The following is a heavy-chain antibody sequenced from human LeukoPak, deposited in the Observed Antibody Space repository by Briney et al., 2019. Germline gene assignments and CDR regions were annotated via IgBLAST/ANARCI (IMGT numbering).Heavy chain of an antibody. D-gene: IGHD4-17*01. CDR3: ARDLDHGDYVGGYYGMDV. CDR2: INPNSGGT. Sequence: ASVKVSCKASGYTFTGYYMHWARQAPGQGLEWMGWINPNSGGTNYAQKSQGRVTMTRDTSISTAYMELSRLRSDDTAVYYCARDLDHGDYVGGYYGMDVWGQGTTVTVSS. V-gene: IGHV1-2*02. J-gene: IGHJ6*02. CDR1: GYTFTGYY.